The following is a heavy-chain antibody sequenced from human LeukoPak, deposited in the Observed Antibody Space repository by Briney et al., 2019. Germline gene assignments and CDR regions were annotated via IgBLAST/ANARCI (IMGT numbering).Heavy chain of an antibody. J-gene: IGHJ4*02. D-gene: IGHD5-18*01. V-gene: IGHV4-30-4*08. CDR3: ARHAAMATDYFDY. Sequence: SQTLSLTCTVSGGSISSGDYYWSWIRQPPGKGLEWIGYIYYSGSTYYNPSLKSRVTISVDTSKNQFSLKLSSVTAADTAVYYCARHAAMATDYFDYWGQGTLVTLSS. CDR2: IYYSGST. CDR1: GGSISSGDYY.